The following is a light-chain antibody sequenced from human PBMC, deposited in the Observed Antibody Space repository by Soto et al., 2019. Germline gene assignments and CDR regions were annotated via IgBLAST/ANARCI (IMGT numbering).Light chain of an antibody. J-gene: IGKJ1*01. Sequence: EIVLTQSPGTLSLSPGERATFSCRASQSVSSNYLAWYQQKPGQAPRHLIYGAFKRATGIPDRFRGSGSGTDFTLTISRMEPEDFAVYCCQQYGSSPRTFGQGTKVDIK. V-gene: IGKV3-20*01. CDR3: QQYGSSPRT. CDR1: QSVSSNY. CDR2: GAF.